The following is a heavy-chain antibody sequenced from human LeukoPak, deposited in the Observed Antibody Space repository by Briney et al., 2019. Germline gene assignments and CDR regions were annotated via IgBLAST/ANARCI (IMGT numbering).Heavy chain of an antibody. V-gene: IGHV4-4*02. CDR3: ARFRISSSWYNLPYFDY. CDR2: IYHSGST. Sequence: SGTLSLTCAVSGGSISSSNWWSWVRQPPGKGLEWIGEIYHSGSTNYNPSLKSRVTISVDKSKNQFSLKLSSVTAADTAVYYCARFRISSSWYNLPYFDYWGQGTLVTVSS. J-gene: IGHJ4*02. D-gene: IGHD6-13*01. CDR1: GGSISSSNW.